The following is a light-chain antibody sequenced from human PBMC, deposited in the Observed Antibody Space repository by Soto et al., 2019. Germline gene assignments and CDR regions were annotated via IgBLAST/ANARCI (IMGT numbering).Light chain of an antibody. J-gene: IGLJ2*01. CDR2: NTT. V-gene: IGLV8-61*01. Sequence: QTVVTQEPSFSVSPGGTVILTCGLTSGSVSTSYYPSWYQQSPGLAPRTLIYNTTTRSSGVPDRFSGSILGNKAALTITGGQSDDESDYLCALYVGSGTVVFGGGTTVAVL. CDR3: ALYVGSGTVV. CDR1: SGSVSTSYY.